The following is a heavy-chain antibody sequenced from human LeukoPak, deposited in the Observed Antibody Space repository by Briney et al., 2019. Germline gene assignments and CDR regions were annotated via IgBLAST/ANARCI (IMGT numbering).Heavy chain of an antibody. CDR1: GFTFSSYE. J-gene: IGHJ5*02. V-gene: IGHV3-48*03. CDR3: ARAGGDYWFDP. D-gene: IGHD2-21*02. CDR2: ISTSGHTT. Sequence: PGGSLRLSCAVSGFTFSSYEMNWVRQAPGKGLEWVSYISTSGHTTYYTDSVKGRFTISRDNAKNSLFLQMNSLRAEDTAVYYCARAGGDYWFDPWGQGTLVTVSS.